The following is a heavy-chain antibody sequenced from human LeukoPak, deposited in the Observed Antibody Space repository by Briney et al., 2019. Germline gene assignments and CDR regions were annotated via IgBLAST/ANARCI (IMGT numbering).Heavy chain of an antibody. D-gene: IGHD3-10*01. J-gene: IGHJ3*02. Sequence: GGSLRLSCTSSGFTFEDYALTWLRQAPGKGLEWLGFIRTKFYGGAADYAASVKDRFTISRDDYKNIAYLQMDGLKSEDTALYYCARVGRDRGFDIWGQGTAVTVSS. CDR2: IRTKFYGGAA. CDR1: GFTFEDYA. V-gene: IGHV3-49*03. CDR3: ARVGRDRGFDI.